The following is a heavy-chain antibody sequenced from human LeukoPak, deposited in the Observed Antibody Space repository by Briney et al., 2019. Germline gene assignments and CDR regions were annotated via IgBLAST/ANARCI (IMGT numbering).Heavy chain of an antibody. CDR3: ASNTDYYDSSGYFGSQTA. Sequence: PGGSLRLSCAASGFTFNSYAIHWVRQAPGKGLEWVAVISYDGSIKYYADSVKGRFTISRDNSKNTLSLQMNSPRAEDTAVYYCASNTDYYDSSGYFGSQTAWGQGTLVTVSS. CDR1: GFTFNSYA. J-gene: IGHJ5*02. CDR2: ISYDGSIK. D-gene: IGHD3-22*01. V-gene: IGHV3-30*04.